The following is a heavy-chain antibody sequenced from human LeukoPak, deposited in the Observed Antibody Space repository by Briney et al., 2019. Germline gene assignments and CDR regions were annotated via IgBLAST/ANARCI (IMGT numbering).Heavy chain of an antibody. CDR3: ARDSRPFCFDY. CDR1: GGSISSYY. D-gene: IGHD3-3*02. Sequence: PSETLSLTCTVSGGSISSYYWSWIRQPPGKGLEWIGYIYYGGSTNYNPSLKSRVTISVDRSKNQFSLKLSSVTAADTAVYYCARDSRPFCFDYWGQGTLVTVSS. V-gene: IGHV4-59*12. J-gene: IGHJ4*02. CDR2: IYYGGST.